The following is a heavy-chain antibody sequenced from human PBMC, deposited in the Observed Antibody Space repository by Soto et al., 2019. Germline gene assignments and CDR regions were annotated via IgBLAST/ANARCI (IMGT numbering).Heavy chain of an antibody. Sequence: HPGGSLRLSCAASGFTVSSNYMSWVRQAPGKGLEWVSVIYSGGSTYYADSVKGRFTISRDNSKNTLYLQMNSLRAEDTAVYYCAKDLHYGDYVFRLYYWGQGTLVTVSS. CDR2: IYSGGST. J-gene: IGHJ4*02. CDR3: AKDLHYGDYVFRLYY. CDR1: GFTVSSNY. V-gene: IGHV3-53*01. D-gene: IGHD4-17*01.